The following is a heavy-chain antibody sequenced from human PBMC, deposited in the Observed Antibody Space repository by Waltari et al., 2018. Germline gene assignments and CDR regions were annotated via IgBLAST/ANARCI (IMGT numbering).Heavy chain of an antibody. V-gene: IGHV1-2*06. CDR2: TNPNSGGT. J-gene: IGHJ4*02. Sequence: QVQLVQSGAVVKKTGAAVKGSCKASGFNFTGHYMHRVRQAPVHGHERMGLTNPNSGGTNYAQKFQGRVTMTRDTSISTAYMELSRLRSDDTAVYYCARERARVAPACDYWGQGTLVTVSS. D-gene: IGHD2-2*01. CDR1: GFNFTGHY. CDR3: ARERARVAPACDY.